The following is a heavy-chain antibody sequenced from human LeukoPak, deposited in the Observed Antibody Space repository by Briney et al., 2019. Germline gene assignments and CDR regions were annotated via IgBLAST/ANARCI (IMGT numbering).Heavy chain of an antibody. CDR1: GYAFTTYD. J-gene: IGHJ4*02. D-gene: IGHD2-21*01. Sequence: ASVKVSCKASGYAFTTYDINWVRQATGQGVEWLGWMDPNSGNTGYAQKFQGRVSMTRDTSISTAYMELSSLRSEDTAVYYCARNVASTGYFVYWGQGTLVTVSS. V-gene: IGHV1-8*01. CDR2: MDPNSGNT. CDR3: ARNVASTGYFVY.